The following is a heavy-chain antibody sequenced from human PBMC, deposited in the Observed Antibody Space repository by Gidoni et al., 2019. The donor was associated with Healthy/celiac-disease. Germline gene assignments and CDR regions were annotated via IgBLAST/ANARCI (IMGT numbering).Heavy chain of an antibody. J-gene: IGHJ4*02. V-gene: IGHV4-34*01. CDR3: ARGYYGSGSYIH. CDR2: INHSGST. CDR1: GGSFSGYY. Sequence: QVQLQQWVAGLLTPSETLSLTCAVHGGSFSGYYWSWTRQPPGKGLEWIGEINHSGSTNYNPSLKSRVTISVDTSKNQFSLKLSSVTAADTAVYYCARGYYGSGSYIHWGQGTLVTVSS. D-gene: IGHD3-10*01.